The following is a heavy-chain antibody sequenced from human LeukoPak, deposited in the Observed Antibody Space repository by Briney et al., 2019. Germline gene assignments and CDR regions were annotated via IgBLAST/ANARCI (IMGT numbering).Heavy chain of an antibody. Sequence: GGSLRLSCAASGFTFSSYSMNWVRQAPGKGLEWVSYISSSSSTIYYADSVKGRFTISRDNAKNSLYLQMNSLRAEDTAVYYCARDYQYYYGSGSYGRHYYYGMDVWGQGTTVTVSS. CDR3: ARDYQYYYGSGSYGRHYYYGMDV. V-gene: IGHV3-48*04. D-gene: IGHD3-10*01. J-gene: IGHJ6*02. CDR1: GFTFSSYS. CDR2: ISSSSSTI.